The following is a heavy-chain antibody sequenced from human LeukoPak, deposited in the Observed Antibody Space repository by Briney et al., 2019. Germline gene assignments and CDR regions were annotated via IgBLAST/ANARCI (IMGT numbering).Heavy chain of an antibody. Sequence: TSETLSLTCAVSGGSISYYYWSWIRQPAGKGLEWVGRIYTSGSTNYNPSLKSRVTMSVNTSKNQFSLKLSSVTAADTAVYHCARSQGSRGTLFDYWGQRTLVTVSS. J-gene: IGHJ4*02. V-gene: IGHV4-4*07. CDR1: GGSISYYY. CDR2: IYTSGST. D-gene: IGHD3-22*01. CDR3: ARSQGSRGTLFDY.